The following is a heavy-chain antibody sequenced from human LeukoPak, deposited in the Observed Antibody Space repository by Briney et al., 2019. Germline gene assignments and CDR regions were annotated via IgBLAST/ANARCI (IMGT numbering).Heavy chain of an antibody. CDR1: GFSFSSYV. J-gene: IGHJ4*02. CDR2: ISGSGDTT. Sequence: GSLRLSCAASGFSFSSYVMSWVRQAPGKGLEWVSTISGSGDTTYYADSVKGRFTISRDNSKNTLYLQMNSLRAEDTAVYYCAKARNPRNYYGSGLVDYWGQGTLVTVSS. V-gene: IGHV3-23*01. D-gene: IGHD3-10*01. CDR3: AKARNPRNYYGSGLVDY.